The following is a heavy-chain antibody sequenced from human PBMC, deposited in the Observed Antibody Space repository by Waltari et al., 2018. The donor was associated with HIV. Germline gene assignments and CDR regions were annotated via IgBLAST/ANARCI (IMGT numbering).Heavy chain of an antibody. J-gene: IGHJ6*02. Sequence: QVQLVESGGGVVQPGRSLRLSCAASGFTFSSYGMHWVRQAPGKGRGWVAVIWYDGSNKYYADSVKGRFTISRDNSKNTLYLQMNSLRAEDTAVYYCAREQVHRGMDVWGQGTTVTVSS. CDR3: AREQVHRGMDV. V-gene: IGHV3-33*01. CDR1: GFTFSSYG. D-gene: IGHD1-1*01. CDR2: IWYDGSNK.